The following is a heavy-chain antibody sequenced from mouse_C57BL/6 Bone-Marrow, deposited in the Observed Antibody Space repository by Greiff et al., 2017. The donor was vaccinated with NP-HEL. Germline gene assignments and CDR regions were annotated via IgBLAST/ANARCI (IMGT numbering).Heavy chain of an antibody. D-gene: IGHD5-1*01. Sequence: DVMLVESGGDLVKPGGSLKLSCAASGFTFSSYGMSWVRQTPDKRLEWVATISSGGSYTYYPDSVKGRFTISRDNAKNTLYLQMSSLKSEDTAMYYCARTYVQAWFAYWGQGTLVTVSA. J-gene: IGHJ3*01. CDR1: GFTFSSYG. CDR3: ARTYVQAWFAY. V-gene: IGHV5-6*02. CDR2: ISSGGSYT.